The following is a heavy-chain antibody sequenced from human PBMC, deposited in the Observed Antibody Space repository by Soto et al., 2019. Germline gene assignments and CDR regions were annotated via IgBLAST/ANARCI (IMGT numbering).Heavy chain of an antibody. Sequence: ASVKVSCKASGYTFTGYYMHWVRQAPGQGLEWMGWINPNSGGTNYAQKFQGRVTMTRDTSISTAYMELSRLRSDDTAVYYCARAIARYYGMDVWGQGTTVTVSS. V-gene: IGHV1-2*02. CDR3: ARAIARYYGMDV. CDR1: GYTFTGYY. J-gene: IGHJ6*02. CDR2: INPNSGGT. D-gene: IGHD6-13*01.